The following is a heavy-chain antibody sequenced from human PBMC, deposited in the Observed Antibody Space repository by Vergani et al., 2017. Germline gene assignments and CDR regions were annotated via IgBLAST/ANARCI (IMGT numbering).Heavy chain of an antibody. Sequence: EVQLLQSGPEVKKPGESLKISCQGSGNRFSTDWIGWVRQRPGKGLEWMGIIYIGDSDTRYSPSFQGQVTISADKYISIVYLQWSSLEASDTAMYYCARHHKDYGDYSALDMWGRGTMVMVSS. CDR2: IYIGDSDT. D-gene: IGHD4-17*01. CDR1: GNRFSTDW. CDR3: ARHHKDYGDYSALDM. J-gene: IGHJ3*02. V-gene: IGHV5-51*01.